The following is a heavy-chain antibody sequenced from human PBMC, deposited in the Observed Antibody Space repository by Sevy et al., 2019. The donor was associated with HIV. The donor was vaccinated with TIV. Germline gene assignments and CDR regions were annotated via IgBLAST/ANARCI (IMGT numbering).Heavy chain of an antibody. CDR3: ARDLPPSATTVAHFDC. CDR1: GFSFSSYE. Sequence: GGFLRLSCAASGFSFSSYEMNWVRQAPGKGLEWVSYISNSGTTISYSDSVRGRFTISRDNARNLLYLQMNSLRAEDTAVYYCARDLPPSATTVAHFDCWGQGTLVTVSS. CDR2: ISNSGTTI. D-gene: IGHD4-17*01. V-gene: IGHV3-48*03. J-gene: IGHJ4*02.